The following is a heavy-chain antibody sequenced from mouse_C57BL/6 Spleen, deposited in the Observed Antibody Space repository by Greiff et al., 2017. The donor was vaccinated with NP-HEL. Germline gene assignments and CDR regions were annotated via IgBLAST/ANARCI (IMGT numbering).Heavy chain of an antibody. CDR1: GFSFNTYA. J-gene: IGHJ1*03. CDR3: TSLYYDYDVPYFDV. V-gene: IGHV10-1*01. CDR2: IRSKSNNYAT. Sequence: EPGGGLVQPKGSLKLSCAASGFSFNTYAMNWVRQAPGKGLEWVARIRSKSNNYATYYADSVKDRFTISRDDSESMLYLQMNNLKTEDTAMYYCTSLYYDYDVPYFDVWGTGTTVTVSS. D-gene: IGHD2-4*01.